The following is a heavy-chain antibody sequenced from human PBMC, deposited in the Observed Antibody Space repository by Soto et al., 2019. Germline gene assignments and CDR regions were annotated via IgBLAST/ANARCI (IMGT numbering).Heavy chain of an antibody. CDR2: ISYDGSNK. D-gene: IGHD3-9*01. V-gene: IGHV3-30*18. CDR3: AKDLGCFDWLLDGPGAFDI. J-gene: IGHJ3*02. Sequence: GGSLRLSCAASGFTFSSYGMHWARQAPGKGLEWVAVISYDGSNKYYADSVKGRFTISRDNSKNTLYLQMNSLRAEDTAVYYCAKDLGCFDWLLDGPGAFDIWGQGTMVTVSS. CDR1: GFTFSSYG.